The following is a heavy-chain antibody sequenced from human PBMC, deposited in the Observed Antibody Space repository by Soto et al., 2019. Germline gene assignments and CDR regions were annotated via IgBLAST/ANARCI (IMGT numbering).Heavy chain of an antibody. V-gene: IGHV4-31*03. CDR1: GGSISSGGYY. CDR3: ARGGTDRDSSGYLWYFDL. J-gene: IGHJ2*01. Sequence: QVKLQESGPGLVKPSQTLSLTCTVSGGSISSGGYYWSWIRQHPGKGLEWIGYIYYSGSTYYNPSLKGRVTISVDTSKNQFSLKLSSVTAADTAVYYCARGGTDRDSSGYLWYFDLWGRGTLVTVSS. CDR2: IYYSGST. D-gene: IGHD3-22*01.